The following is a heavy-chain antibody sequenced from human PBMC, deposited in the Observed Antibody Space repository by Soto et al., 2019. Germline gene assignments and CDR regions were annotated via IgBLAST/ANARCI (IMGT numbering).Heavy chain of an antibody. CDR1: GDTFTSYY. CDR2: INPSGNT. D-gene: IGHD3-10*01. J-gene: IGHJ4*02. CDR3: ARSVGGSNVNFDY. Sequence: GASVKVSCKASGDTFTSYYMHWVRQAPGQGLEWMGIINPSGNTGYVQKFQGRVTMTRNTAISTAYMELSSLRSEDTAVYYCARSVGGSNVNFDYWGQGTLVTVS. V-gene: IGHV1-46*01.